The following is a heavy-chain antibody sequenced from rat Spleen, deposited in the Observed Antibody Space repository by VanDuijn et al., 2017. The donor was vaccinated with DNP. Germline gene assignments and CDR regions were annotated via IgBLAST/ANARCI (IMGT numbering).Heavy chain of an antibody. D-gene: IGHD1-10*01. CDR1: GFTFSGYY. Sequence: EVQLVEFGGDLVQPGRSLKLSCAASGFTFSGYYMAWVRQAPTKALEWVAYISYDGGTTDYGDSVKGRFTISRDNAKSTLYLQMNSLRSEDMATYYCARWDNNYGYFDYWGQGVMVTVSS. V-gene: IGHV5-22*01. J-gene: IGHJ2*01. CDR3: ARWDNNYGYFDY. CDR2: ISYDGGTT.